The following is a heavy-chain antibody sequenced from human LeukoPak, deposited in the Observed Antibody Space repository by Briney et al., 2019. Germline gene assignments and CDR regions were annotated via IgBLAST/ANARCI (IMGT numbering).Heavy chain of an antibody. CDR1: GGSISSSSYY. CDR2: INHSGST. CDR3: ARPGVGSGRYGAFDI. Sequence: SETLSLTCTVSGGSISSSSYYWSWIRQPPGKGLESIGEINHSGSTNYNPSLKSRVTILLDTSKNQFSLKLSSVTAADTAVYYCARPGVGSGRYGAFDIWGQGTMVTVSS. V-gene: IGHV4-39*07. J-gene: IGHJ3*02. D-gene: IGHD5-18*01.